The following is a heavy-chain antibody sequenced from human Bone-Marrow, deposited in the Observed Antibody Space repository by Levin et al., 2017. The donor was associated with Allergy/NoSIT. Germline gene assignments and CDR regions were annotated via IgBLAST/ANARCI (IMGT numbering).Heavy chain of an antibody. J-gene: IGHJ3*01. D-gene: IGHD3-16*01. Sequence: SGGSLRLSCGASGFTFGSYDMHWVRQAPGKGLEWVAIISYDASDKNYADSVRGRFTISRDNSKNALYLQMNNLRAEDTAVYYCARVYLSYTFDVWGQGTMVTVSS. CDR2: ISYDASDK. CDR1: GFTFGSYD. CDR3: ARVYLSYTFDV. V-gene: IGHV3-30*12.